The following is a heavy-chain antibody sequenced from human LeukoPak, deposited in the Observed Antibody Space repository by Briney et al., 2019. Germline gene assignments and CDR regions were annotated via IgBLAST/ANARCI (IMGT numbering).Heavy chain of an antibody. CDR2: IYSGGST. J-gene: IGHJ4*02. Sequence: GGSLRLSCAASGFTVSSNYMSWVRQPPGKGLEWVSVIYSGGSTYYADSVKGRFTISRDNSKNTLYLQMNSLRAEDTAVYYCARTAVAGLHTFDYWGQGTLVTVSS. CDR1: GFTVSSNY. D-gene: IGHD6-19*01. CDR3: ARTAVAGLHTFDY. V-gene: IGHV3-66*01.